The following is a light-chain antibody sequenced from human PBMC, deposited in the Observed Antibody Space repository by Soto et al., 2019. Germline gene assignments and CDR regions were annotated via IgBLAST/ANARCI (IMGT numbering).Light chain of an antibody. Sequence: QSALTQPASVSGSPVQSSTISCTGTSIDVGGYNYVSWYQQHPGKAPKVMIFDVSNRPSGVSNRFSGSKSGTTASLTISGLQAEDEADYYCSSYTSNIKVVFGGGNKLTVI. CDR1: SIDVGGYNY. CDR2: DVS. J-gene: IGLJ2*01. CDR3: SSYTSNIKVV. V-gene: IGLV2-14*01.